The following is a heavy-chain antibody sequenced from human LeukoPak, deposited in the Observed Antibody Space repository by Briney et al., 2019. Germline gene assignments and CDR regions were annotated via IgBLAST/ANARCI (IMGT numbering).Heavy chain of an antibody. CDR3: AKEGSSSWPSFDF. CDR2: IQYDGSNK. D-gene: IGHD6-13*01. CDR1: GFTFSSYA. J-gene: IGHJ4*02. Sequence: PGGSLRLSCAASGFTFSSYAMSWVRQAPGKGLEWVAFIQYDGSNKYYTDSVKGRFTISRDNSKNTLYLQMNSLRGEDTAVYYCAKEGSSSWPSFDFWGQGTLVTVSS. V-gene: IGHV3-30*02.